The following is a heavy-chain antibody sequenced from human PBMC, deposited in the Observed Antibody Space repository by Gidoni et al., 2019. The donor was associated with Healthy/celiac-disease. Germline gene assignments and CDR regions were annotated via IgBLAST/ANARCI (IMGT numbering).Heavy chain of an antibody. J-gene: IGHJ4*02. V-gene: IGHV3-43D*04. CDR2: ISWDGGST. CDR1: GFTFDDYA. D-gene: IGHD3-22*01. Sequence: EVQLVESGGVVVQPGGSLRLYCAASGFTFDDYAMHWVRQAPGKGLEWVSLISWDGGSTYYADSVKGRFTISRDNSKNSLYLQMNSLRAEDTALYYCAKDIRGGYYDSSGLDYWGQGTLVTVSS. CDR3: AKDIRGGYYDSSGLDY.